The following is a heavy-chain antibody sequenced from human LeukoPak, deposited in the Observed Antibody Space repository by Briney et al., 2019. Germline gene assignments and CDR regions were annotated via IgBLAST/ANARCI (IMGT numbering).Heavy chain of an antibody. Sequence: GGSLRLSCAASGFTFGNSAMSWVRQAPGKRLEWVSGISGSGGGTYYADSVKGRFTISRDNSKNTLYLQMNSLRAEDMAVYYCAKAGSIRFDYWGQGTLVTVSS. D-gene: IGHD1-26*01. CDR2: ISGSGGGT. CDR3: AKAGSIRFDY. CDR1: GFTFGNSA. J-gene: IGHJ4*02. V-gene: IGHV3-23*01.